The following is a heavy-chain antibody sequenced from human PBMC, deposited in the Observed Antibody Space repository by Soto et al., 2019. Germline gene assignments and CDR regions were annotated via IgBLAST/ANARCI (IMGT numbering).Heavy chain of an antibody. V-gene: IGHV3-23*01. CDR3: AKSLGDHWDEYYFHY. Sequence: EVQLLESGGDLVQPGGSLRLSCAVTGFIFSDYSMSWVRQAPGKGLEWVSGISGVGGSIYYADSVKGRFTISRDNSKNTLYLQMNSLRAEDTALYYCAKSLGDHWDEYYFHYWGQGTLVTVSS. J-gene: IGHJ4*02. D-gene: IGHD1-1*01. CDR1: GFIFSDYS. CDR2: ISGVGGSI.